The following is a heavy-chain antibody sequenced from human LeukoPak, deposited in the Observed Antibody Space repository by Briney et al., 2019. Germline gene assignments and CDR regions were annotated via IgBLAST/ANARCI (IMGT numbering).Heavy chain of an antibody. V-gene: IGHV3-30-3*01. D-gene: IGHD5-18*01. CDR3: ARDASADTAMVSISS. J-gene: IGHJ5*02. Sequence: GGSLRLSCAASGFTFSSYAMHWVCQAPGKGLEWVAVISYDGSNKYYADSVKGRFTISRDNSKNTLYLQMNSLRAEDTAVYYCARDASADTAMVSISSWGQGTLVTVSS. CDR2: ISYDGSNK. CDR1: GFTFSSYA.